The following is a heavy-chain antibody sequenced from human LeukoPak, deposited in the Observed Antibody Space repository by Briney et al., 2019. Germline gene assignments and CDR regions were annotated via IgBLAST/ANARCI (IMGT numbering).Heavy chain of an antibody. CDR2: IHYRGSS. V-gene: IGHV4-39*01. CDR3: VRHISANTGYFDS. J-gene: IGHJ4*02. CDR1: DGSVSSGTYY. Sequence: PSETLSLTCTISDGSVSSGTYYWGWIRQSPGKGLEWIGSIHYRGSSYYNPSLKSRAAIFVDTSRDQVSMDLSYVTVADTALYYCVRHISANTGYFDSCGQGTLVTVSS.